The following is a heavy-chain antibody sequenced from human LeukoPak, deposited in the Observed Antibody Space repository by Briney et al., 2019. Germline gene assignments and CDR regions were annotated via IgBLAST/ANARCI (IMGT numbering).Heavy chain of an antibody. V-gene: IGHV3-21*01. Sequence: PGGSLRLSCAASGFAFNNYNMNWVRQAPGKGLEWVSSISSISSSYIYYADSVKGRFTISRDNARNSLYLQMNSLRAEDTAVYYCAREHSGYDFPGRDYYYMDVWGKGTTVTVSS. J-gene: IGHJ6*03. CDR3: AREHSGYDFPGRDYYYMDV. D-gene: IGHD5-12*01. CDR1: GFAFNNYN. CDR2: ISSISSSYI.